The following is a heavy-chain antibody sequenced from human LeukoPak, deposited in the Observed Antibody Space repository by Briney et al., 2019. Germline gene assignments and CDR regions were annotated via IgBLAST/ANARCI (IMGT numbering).Heavy chain of an antibody. V-gene: IGHV1-2*02. CDR3: ARGPEYCSGRSCYSSGDY. J-gene: IGHJ4*02. CDR1: RYTFTDYY. Sequence: ASVKVSCKASRYTFTDYYVHWVRQAPGQGLEWMGCFNPNSGGTNYAQKFQGRVTMTRDTSISTAYMELSRLRSDDTAVYYCARGPEYCSGRSCYSSGDYWGQGTLVTVSS. D-gene: IGHD2-15*01. CDR2: FNPNSGGT.